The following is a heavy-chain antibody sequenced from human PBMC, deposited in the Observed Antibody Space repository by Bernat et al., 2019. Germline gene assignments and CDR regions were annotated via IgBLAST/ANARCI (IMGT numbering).Heavy chain of an antibody. J-gene: IGHJ6*02. CDR2: IYSGGST. V-gene: IGHV3-66*01. D-gene: IGHD3-3*01. Sequence: EVQLVESGGGLVQPGGSLRLSCAASGFTVSSNYMSWVRQAPGKGLEWVSVIYSGGSTYYADYVKGRFTITRDNSKNTLYLQMNSRRAEDTAVYYCARDIPPLLEWLLPNYYYYGMDVWGQGTTVTISS. CDR3: ARDIPPLLEWLLPNYYYYGMDV. CDR1: GFTVSSNY.